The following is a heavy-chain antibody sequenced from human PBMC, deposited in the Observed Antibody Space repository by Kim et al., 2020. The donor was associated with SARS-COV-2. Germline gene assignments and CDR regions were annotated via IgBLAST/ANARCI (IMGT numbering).Heavy chain of an antibody. CDR2: IIPILGIA. Sequence: SVKVSCKASGGTFSSYAISWVRQAPGQGLEWMGRIIPILGIANYAQKFQGRVTITADKSTSTAYMELSSLRSEDTAVYYCARPIVGASNWFDPWGQGTLVTVSS. CDR3: ARPIVGASNWFDP. CDR1: GGTFSSYA. J-gene: IGHJ5*02. V-gene: IGHV1-69*04. D-gene: IGHD1-26*01.